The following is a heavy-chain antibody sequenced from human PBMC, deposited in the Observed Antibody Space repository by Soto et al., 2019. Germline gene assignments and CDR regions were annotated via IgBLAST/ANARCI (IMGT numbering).Heavy chain of an antibody. CDR2: INPNSGGT. Sequence: GASVKVSCKASGYTFTGYYIHWVRQAPGQGLEWMGWINPNSGGTNYAQKFQGRVTMARDTSISTAYMELSRLTSDDTAVYYCARRSDDSSGYYYGYWGQGTLVTVSS. CDR1: GYTFTGYY. CDR3: ARRSDDSSGYYYGY. D-gene: IGHD3-22*01. J-gene: IGHJ4*02. V-gene: IGHV1-2*02.